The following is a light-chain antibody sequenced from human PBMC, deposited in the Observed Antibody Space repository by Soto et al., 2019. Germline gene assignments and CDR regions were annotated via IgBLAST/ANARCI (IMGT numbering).Light chain of an antibody. V-gene: IGKV3-20*01. CDR2: GAS. CDR3: QQYGSSPYT. J-gene: IGKJ2*01. Sequence: EIVLTQSPGTLSLSPRERATLSCRASQSVSSSYLAWYQQKPGQAPRLLIYGASSRATGIPDRFRGSGSGTDFTLTISRLEPEDFAVYYCQQYGSSPYTFGQGTKLEIK. CDR1: QSVSSSY.